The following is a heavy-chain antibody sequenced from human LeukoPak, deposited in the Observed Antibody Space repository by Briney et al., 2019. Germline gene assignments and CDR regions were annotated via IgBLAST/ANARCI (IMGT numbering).Heavy chain of an antibody. V-gene: IGHV1-2*02. Sequence: ASVKVSCKASGYTFTGYYIQWVRQAPGQGLGWMGWINPKSGGTNYAQRFQGRVTMTRDTSISTAYMELSRLRSDDTAIYYCARPSCSSTSCGADYWGQGTLVTVSS. D-gene: IGHD2-2*01. CDR2: INPKSGGT. CDR3: ARPSCSSTSCGADY. J-gene: IGHJ4*02. CDR1: GYTFTGYY.